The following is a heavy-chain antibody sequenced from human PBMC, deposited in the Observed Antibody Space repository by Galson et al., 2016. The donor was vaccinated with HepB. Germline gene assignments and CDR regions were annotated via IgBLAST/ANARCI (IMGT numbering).Heavy chain of an antibody. CDR1: GYTFTSYE. J-gene: IGHJ4*02. CDR3: ARVMSRGDYFDY. V-gene: IGHV1-18*01. CDR2: ITAYNGHT. Sequence: SVKVSCKASGYTFTSYEIAWVRQAPGQGLQWMGSITAYNGHTKYSQNLQGRITMTTDTPTSTAYMELRSLRSDDTAVYYCARVMSRGDYFDYWGQGTLVTVSS. D-gene: IGHD3-10*01.